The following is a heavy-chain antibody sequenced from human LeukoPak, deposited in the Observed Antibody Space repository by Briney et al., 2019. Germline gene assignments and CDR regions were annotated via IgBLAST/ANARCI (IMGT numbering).Heavy chain of an antibody. V-gene: IGHV4-34*01. CDR3: ARVPSPTGRVYGMDV. CDR2: INRSGST. CDR1: GGSFSGYY. J-gene: IGHJ6*02. D-gene: IGHD1-1*01. Sequence: SETLSLTCAVYGGSFSGYYWSWIRQPPGKGLEWIGEINRSGSTNYNPSLKSRVTISVDTSKNQFSLKLSSVTAADTAVYYCARVPSPTGRVYGMDVWGQGTTVTVSS.